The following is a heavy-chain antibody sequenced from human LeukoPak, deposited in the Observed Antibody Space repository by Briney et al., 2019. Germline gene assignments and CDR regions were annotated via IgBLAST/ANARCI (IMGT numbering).Heavy chain of an antibody. Sequence: ASVKVSCKASGYTFTGYYMHWVRQAPGQGLEWMGWISPYSGGTNYAQKFQGRVTMTRDPSISTAYMALTRLRSDDTAVYYCARDAWLVGTTNLYYFDYWGQGTLVTVSS. CDR2: ISPYSGGT. J-gene: IGHJ4*02. D-gene: IGHD1-26*01. CDR3: ARDAWLVGTTNLYYFDY. CDR1: GYTFTGYY. V-gene: IGHV1-2*02.